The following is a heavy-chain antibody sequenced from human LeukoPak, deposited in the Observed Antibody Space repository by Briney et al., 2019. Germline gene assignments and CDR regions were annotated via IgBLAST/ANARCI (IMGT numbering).Heavy chain of an antibody. Sequence: PGGSLRLSCTVSGFTVSSNSWSWVRQAAGKGLKWVPFIYSGGNTHYSDSVKGRFTISRDNSKNTLYLQMNSLRAEDTAVYFCARHRQGGIYSSSWYGFDYWGQGTLVTVSS. CDR2: IYSGGNT. V-gene: IGHV3-53*01. CDR1: GFTVSSNS. J-gene: IGHJ4*02. CDR3: ARHRQGGIYSSSWYGFDY. D-gene: IGHD6-13*01.